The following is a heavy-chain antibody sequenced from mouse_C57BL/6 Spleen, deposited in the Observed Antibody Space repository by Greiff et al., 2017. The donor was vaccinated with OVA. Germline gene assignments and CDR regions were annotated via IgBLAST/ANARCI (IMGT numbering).Heavy chain of an antibody. V-gene: IGHV1-39*01. D-gene: IGHD1-1*01. Sequence: VQLKESGPELVKPGASVKISCKASGYSFTDYNMNWVKQSNGKSLEWIGVINPNYGTTSYNQKFKGKATLTVDQSSSTAYMQLNSLTSEDSAVYYCARKRSTVDYAMDYWGQGTSVTVSS. CDR1: GYSFTDYN. J-gene: IGHJ4*01. CDR2: INPNYGTT. CDR3: ARKRSTVDYAMDY.